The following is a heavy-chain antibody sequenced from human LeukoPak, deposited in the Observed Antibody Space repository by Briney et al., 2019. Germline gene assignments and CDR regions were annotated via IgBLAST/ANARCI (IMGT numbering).Heavy chain of an antibody. J-gene: IGHJ6*03. CDR1: GGSISSSSYY. D-gene: IGHD1-26*01. CDR3: ASVGASGHYYMDV. Sequence: PSETLSLTCTVSGGSISSSSYYWVWIGQPPGKGLEWIGSIYYSGCTYYNPSRKSRVNISVDTSKNQFSLKLSSVTAADTAVYYCASVGASGHYYMDVWGKGTTVTVSS. V-gene: IGHV4-39*07. CDR2: IYYSGCT.